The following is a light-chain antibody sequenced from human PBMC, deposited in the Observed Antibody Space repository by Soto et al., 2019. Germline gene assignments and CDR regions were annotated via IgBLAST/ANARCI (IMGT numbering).Light chain of an antibody. J-gene: IGKJ2*01. CDR1: RSVASN. Sequence: EIVMTQSPATLSVSPGERATLSCRASRSVASNLDWYQQKQGQAPRLLISGASTRATAIPARSSGSGSGTKFTLTISSLQSEDFAVDYYHQYSDCPPYTFGQGTKLEIK. CDR3: HQYSDCPPYT. V-gene: IGKV3-15*01. CDR2: GAS.